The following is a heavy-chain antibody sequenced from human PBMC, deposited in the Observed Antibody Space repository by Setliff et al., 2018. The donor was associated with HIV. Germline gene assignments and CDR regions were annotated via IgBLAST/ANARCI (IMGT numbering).Heavy chain of an antibody. CDR1: GFTFSNYD. V-gene: IGHV3-48*03. D-gene: IGHD4-17*01. CDR2: ISSSTGRAI. Sequence: GGSLRLSCAASGFTFSNYDMNWVRQAPGRGLEWISHISSSTGRAIYYADSVKGRFTISRDDPKNSLYLQMNSLRVEDTALYYCARDDYVLYSYYYGMDVWGQGTTVTVSS. CDR3: ARDDYVLYSYYYGMDV. J-gene: IGHJ6*02.